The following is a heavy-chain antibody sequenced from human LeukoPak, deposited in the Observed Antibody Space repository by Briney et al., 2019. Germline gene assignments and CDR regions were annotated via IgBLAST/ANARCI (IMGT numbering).Heavy chain of an antibody. CDR3: AKVRGGYCSSTSCSLPNDY. J-gene: IGHJ4*02. D-gene: IGHD2-2*01. V-gene: IGHV3-30*02. CDR1: GFTFSSYG. CDR2: IWYDGSNK. Sequence: PGGSLRLSCAASGFTFSSYGMHWVRQAPGKGLEWVAVIWYDGSNKYYADSVKGRFTISRDNSKNTLYLQMNSLRAEDTAVYYCAKVRGGYCSSTSCSLPNDYWGQGTLVTVSS.